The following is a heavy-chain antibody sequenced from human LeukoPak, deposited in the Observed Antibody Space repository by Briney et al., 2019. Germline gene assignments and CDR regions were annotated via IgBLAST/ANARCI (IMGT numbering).Heavy chain of an antibody. J-gene: IGHJ4*02. D-gene: IGHD1-26*01. CDR2: INPNSGGT. CDR3: ARASYSGSYIYFDY. Sequence: ASVKVSCKASGYTFTGYYMHWVRQAPGQGLEWMGWINPNSGGTNYAQKFQGRVTMTRDTSISTAYMELSRLRSDDTAVYYCARASYSGSYIYFDYWGQGTLVTVSS. CDR1: GYTFTGYY. V-gene: IGHV1-2*02.